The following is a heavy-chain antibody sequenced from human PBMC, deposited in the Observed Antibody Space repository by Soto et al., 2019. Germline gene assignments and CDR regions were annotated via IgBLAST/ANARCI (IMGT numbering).Heavy chain of an antibody. CDR3: ARDAFPGLYYFDY. Sequence: ASVKVSCKASGYTFTSYAMHWVRQAPGQRLEWMGWINAGNGNTKYSQKFQGRVTITRDTSASTAYMELSSLRSEDTAVYYCARDAFPGLYYFDYWGQGTLVTVSS. CDR2: INAGNGNT. D-gene: IGHD3-10*01. CDR1: GYTFTSYA. V-gene: IGHV1-3*01. J-gene: IGHJ4*02.